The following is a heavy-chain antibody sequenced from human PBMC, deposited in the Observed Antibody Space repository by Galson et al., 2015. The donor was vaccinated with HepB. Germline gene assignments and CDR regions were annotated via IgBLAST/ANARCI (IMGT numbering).Heavy chain of an antibody. D-gene: IGHD3-10*01. Sequence: SLRLSCAASGFTFSNAWMSWVRQAPGKGLEWVGRIKSKTDGGTTDYAAPVKGRFTISRADSKNTLDLQMNSLKTEDTAVYYCTTDGIGGVSYYNGWGQGTLVTVSS. CDR1: GFTFSNAW. CDR2: IKSKTDGGTT. CDR3: TTDGIGGVSYYNG. V-gene: IGHV3-15*01. J-gene: IGHJ4*02.